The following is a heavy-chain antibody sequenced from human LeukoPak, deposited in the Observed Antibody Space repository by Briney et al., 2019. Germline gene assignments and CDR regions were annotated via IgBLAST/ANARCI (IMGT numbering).Heavy chain of an antibody. CDR2: IYYTGST. Sequence: SETLSLTCTVSGDSISSHYWSWIRQPPGKGLEWIGYIYYTGSTNYNPSLKSRVTISVDTSKNLFSLKLSSVTAADTAVYYCARATDSSGYYYRGATRYYFDYWGQGTLVTVSS. V-gene: IGHV4-59*11. CDR3: ARATDSSGYYYRGATRYYFDY. J-gene: IGHJ4*02. CDR1: GDSISSHY. D-gene: IGHD3-22*01.